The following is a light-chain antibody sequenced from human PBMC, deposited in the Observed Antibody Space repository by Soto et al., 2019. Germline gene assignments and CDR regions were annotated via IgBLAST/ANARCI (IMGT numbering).Light chain of an antibody. J-gene: IGKJ2*01. CDR3: QQYSSYSVYT. V-gene: IGKV1-5*03. Sequence: DIQMTQSPSSLPASVGDRVTITCRASQTINNWLAWYQQKPGEAPTLLIYKTSSLQAGVPSRFSGSGSGTEFTLTISCLQPDDFATYYCQQYSSYSVYTFGQGNKVEIK. CDR2: KTS. CDR1: QTINNW.